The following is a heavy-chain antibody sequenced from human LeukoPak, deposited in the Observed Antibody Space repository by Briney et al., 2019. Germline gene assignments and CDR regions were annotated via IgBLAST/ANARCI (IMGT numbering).Heavy chain of an antibody. D-gene: IGHD3-9*01. V-gene: IGHV1-2*02. CDR2: INPNSGGT. J-gene: IGHJ4*02. Sequence: ASVKVSCKASGYTFTSYDINWVRQAPGQGLEWMGWINPNSGGTNYAQKFQGRVTMTRDTSISTAYMELSRLRSDDTAVYYCARARGYDIESDYWSQGTLVTVSS. CDR3: ARARGYDIESDY. CDR1: GYTFTSYD.